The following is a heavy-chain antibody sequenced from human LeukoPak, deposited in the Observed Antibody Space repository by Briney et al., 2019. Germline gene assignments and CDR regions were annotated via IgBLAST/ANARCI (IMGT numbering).Heavy chain of an antibody. D-gene: IGHD3-22*01. CDR3: ARSTYYYDSSGYLHDAFDI. CDR2: INSDGSST. J-gene: IGHJ3*02. CDR1: GFTFSSYW. V-gene: IGHV3-74*01. Sequence: GGSLRLSCAASGFTFSSYWMHWVRQAPGKGLVWVSRINSDGSSTSYADSVKGRFTISRDNAKNTLYLQMNSRRAEDTAVYYCARSTYYYDSSGYLHDAFDIWGQGTMVTVSS.